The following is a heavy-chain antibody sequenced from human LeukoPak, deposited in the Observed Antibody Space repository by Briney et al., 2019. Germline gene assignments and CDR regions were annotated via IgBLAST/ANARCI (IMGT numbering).Heavy chain of an antibody. V-gene: IGHV1-8*03. CDR2: MNPNSGNT. CDR1: GYTFTSYD. Sequence: ASVKVSCKASGYTFTSYDINWVRQATGQGLEWMGWMNPNSGNTGYAQKFQGRVTTTRNTSISTAYMEPSSLRSEDTAVYYCAGSSWYEGGGFDYWGQGTLVTVSS. J-gene: IGHJ4*02. CDR3: AGSSWYEGGGFDY. D-gene: IGHD6-13*01.